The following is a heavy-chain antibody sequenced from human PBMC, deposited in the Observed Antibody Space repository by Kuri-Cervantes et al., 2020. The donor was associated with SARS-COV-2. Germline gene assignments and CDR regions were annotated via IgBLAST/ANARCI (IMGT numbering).Heavy chain of an antibody. V-gene: IGHV4-30-2*01. CDR1: GGSISSGGYS. D-gene: IGHD1-7*01. CDR2: IYHSGST. Sequence: SEPLSLTCAVSGGSISSGGYSGSWIRQPPGKGLEWIGYIYHSGSTYYNPSLKSRVTISVDRSKNQFSLKLSSVTAADTAVYYCAGSITVPTVPEGFDYWGQGTLVTVSS. CDR3: AGSITVPTVPEGFDY. J-gene: IGHJ4*02.